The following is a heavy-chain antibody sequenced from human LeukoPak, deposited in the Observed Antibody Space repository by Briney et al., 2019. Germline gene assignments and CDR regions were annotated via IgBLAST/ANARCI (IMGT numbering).Heavy chain of an antibody. CDR3: SGPHSGALDY. J-gene: IGHJ4*02. Sequence: GGSLRLSCAASGFTFSNAWMTWVRQAPGKGLEWVGRIISKIEGGAIDYAAPVKGRFPISRDDSKNTLYLLMNSLKPEDTAVYYCSGPHSGALDYWGQGTLVTVSS. V-gene: IGHV3-15*01. CDR2: IISKIEGGAI. CDR1: GFTFSNAW. D-gene: IGHD1-26*01.